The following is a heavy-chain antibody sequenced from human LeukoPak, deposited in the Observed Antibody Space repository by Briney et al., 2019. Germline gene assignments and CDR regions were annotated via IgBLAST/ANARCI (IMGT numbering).Heavy chain of an antibody. Sequence: SETLSLTCTVAGASISNYYCSWIRQPPGKGLEWIGYIHYTGSTNYNPSLKSRVTISVDTSKNQFSLKLRSVTAADTAVYYCATDWAGYSSGWYGNWFDPWGQGTLVTVSS. J-gene: IGHJ5*02. D-gene: IGHD6-19*01. CDR3: ATDWAGYSSGWYGNWFDP. V-gene: IGHV4-59*01. CDR2: IHYTGST. CDR1: GASISNYY.